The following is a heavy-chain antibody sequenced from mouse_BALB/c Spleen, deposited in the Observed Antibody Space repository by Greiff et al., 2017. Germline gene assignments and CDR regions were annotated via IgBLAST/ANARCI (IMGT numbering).Heavy chain of an antibody. CDR3: ARGGGNFYYYAMDY. Sequence: EVHLVESGGGLVKPGGSLKLSCAASGFTFSSYAMSWVRQTPEKRLEWVASISSGGSTYYPDSVKGRFTISRDNARNILYLQMSSLRSEDTAMYYCARGGGNFYYYAMDYWGQGTSVTVSS. CDR1: GFTFSSYA. J-gene: IGHJ4*01. V-gene: IGHV5-6-5*01. D-gene: IGHD2-1*01. CDR2: ISSGGST.